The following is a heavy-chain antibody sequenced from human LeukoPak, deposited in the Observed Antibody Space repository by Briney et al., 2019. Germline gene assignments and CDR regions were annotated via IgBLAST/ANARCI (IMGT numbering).Heavy chain of an antibody. CDR3: TRGGPYDSLGNWFDP. Sequence: PSETLSLTCAVYGGSFSGYYWSWIPQPPGKGLEWIGEINHSGSTNYNPSLKSRVSISVDTSKNQFSLKLSSVTAADTAVYYCTRGGPYDSLGNWFDPWGQGTLVTVSS. V-gene: IGHV4-34*01. J-gene: IGHJ5*02. CDR1: GGSFSGYY. D-gene: IGHD3-3*01. CDR2: INHSGST.